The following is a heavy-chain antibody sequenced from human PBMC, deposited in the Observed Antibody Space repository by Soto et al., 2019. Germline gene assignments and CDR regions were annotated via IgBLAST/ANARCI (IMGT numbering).Heavy chain of an antibody. Sequence: PGGSLRLSCAASGFIFRNYWMSWVRQAPGKGLEWVANIKQDGGQKYYVDSVKGRFTISRDNARNSVYLQMNSLRAEDTAVYYCAKGGSSGYYLIDYWGQGTLVTVSS. CDR1: GFIFRNYW. D-gene: IGHD3-22*01. CDR3: AKGGSSGYYLIDY. J-gene: IGHJ4*02. V-gene: IGHV3-7*03. CDR2: IKQDGGQK.